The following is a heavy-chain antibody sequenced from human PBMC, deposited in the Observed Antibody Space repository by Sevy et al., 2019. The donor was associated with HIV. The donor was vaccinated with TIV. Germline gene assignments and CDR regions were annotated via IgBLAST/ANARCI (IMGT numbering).Heavy chain of an antibody. Sequence: GGSLRLSCAVSGFTFSSYEINWVRQAPGKGLEWVSYIGSLGSPINYADSVKGRITISRDNAKNSLFLQMNSLRAEDTAVYYCVRVGIETAFYGMDVWGQGTTVTVSS. CDR1: GFTFSSYE. J-gene: IGHJ6*02. V-gene: IGHV3-48*03. CDR2: IGSLGSPI. CDR3: VRVGIETAFYGMDV.